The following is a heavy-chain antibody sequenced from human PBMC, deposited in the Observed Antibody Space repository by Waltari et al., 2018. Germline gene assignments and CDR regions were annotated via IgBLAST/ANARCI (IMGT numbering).Heavy chain of an antibody. CDR3: ATTGLWRAFDI. D-gene: IGHD1-1*01. Sequence: QVQLVQSGAEVKKPGASVKVTCKDYGSTLTALSTHCVRQAPGKGLEWMGGFDPEDGETIYAQKFQGRVTMTEDTSTDTAYMELSSLRSEDTAVYYCATTGLWRAFDIWGQGTMVTVSS. V-gene: IGHV1-24*01. CDR1: GSTLTALS. J-gene: IGHJ3*02. CDR2: FDPEDGET.